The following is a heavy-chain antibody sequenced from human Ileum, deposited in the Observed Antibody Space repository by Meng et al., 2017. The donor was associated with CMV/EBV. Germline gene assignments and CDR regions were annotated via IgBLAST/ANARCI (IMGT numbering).Heavy chain of an antibody. CDR3: VKGWQNLGDY. CDR2: ISGSGGST. D-gene: IGHD7-27*01. Sequence: GGSLRLSCRASGYTFSSYSMSWVRQAPGKGLEWVSSISGSGGSTYSADSVKGRLTITRDNSESTLYLQMNSLTAEDTDIYYCVKGWQNLGDYWGQGTLVTVSS. J-gene: IGHJ4*02. CDR1: GYTFSSYS. V-gene: IGHV3-23*01.